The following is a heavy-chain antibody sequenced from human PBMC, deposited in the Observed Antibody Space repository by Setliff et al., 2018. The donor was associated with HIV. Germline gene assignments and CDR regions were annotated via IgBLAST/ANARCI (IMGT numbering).Heavy chain of an antibody. Sequence: ASVKVSCKASGYTFTSYGISWVRQAPGQGLEWMGWISAYNGNTNYAQKLQGRVTMTTDTSTSTAYMELRSLRSDDTAVYYCARDQITMVRGTLGAFDIRGQGTMVTVSS. D-gene: IGHD3-10*01. CDR1: GYTFTSYG. V-gene: IGHV1-18*01. CDR2: ISAYNGNT. J-gene: IGHJ3*02. CDR3: ARDQITMVRGTLGAFDI.